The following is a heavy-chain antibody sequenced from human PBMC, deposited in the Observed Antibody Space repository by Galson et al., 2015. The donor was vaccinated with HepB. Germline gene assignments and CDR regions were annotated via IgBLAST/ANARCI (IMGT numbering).Heavy chain of an antibody. CDR2: IYSSGST. CDR3: ARYGGNPENYFGY. V-gene: IGHV4-59*11. Sequence: SETLSLTCIVSGGSISSHHWSWIRQPPGKGLEWIGFIYSSGSTRYNPSLKSRVTISVDTSRSQFSLNLNSVTAADTAVYYCARYGGNPENYFGYWGPGTLVTVSS. D-gene: IGHD4-23*01. CDR1: GGSISSHH. J-gene: IGHJ4*02.